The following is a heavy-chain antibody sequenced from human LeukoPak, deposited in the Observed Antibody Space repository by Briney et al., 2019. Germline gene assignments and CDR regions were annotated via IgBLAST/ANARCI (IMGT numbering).Heavy chain of an antibody. J-gene: IGHJ4*02. Sequence: GASVKVSCKVSGYTLTGLSMHWVRQAPGQRLEWMGWINAGNGNTKYSQKFQGRVTITRDTSASTAYMELSSLRSEDTAVYYCARDMGNYYGSGRRNQFDYWGQGTLVTVSS. CDR3: ARDMGNYYGSGRRNQFDY. V-gene: IGHV1-3*01. D-gene: IGHD3-10*01. CDR1: GYTLTGLS. CDR2: INAGNGNT.